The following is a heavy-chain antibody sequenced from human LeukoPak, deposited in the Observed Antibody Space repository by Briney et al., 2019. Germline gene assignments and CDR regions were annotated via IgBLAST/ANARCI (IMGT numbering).Heavy chain of an antibody. CDR3: AFQGMATITRFDY. CDR1: GGSISSRDYY. CDR2: INHSGST. V-gene: IGHV4-39*07. Sequence: PSETLSLTCTVSGGSISSRDYYWGWIRQPPGKGLEWIGEINHSGSTNYNPSLKSRVTISVDTSKNQFSLKLSSVTAADTAVYYCAFQGMATITRFDYWGQGTLVTVSS. J-gene: IGHJ4*02. D-gene: IGHD5-24*01.